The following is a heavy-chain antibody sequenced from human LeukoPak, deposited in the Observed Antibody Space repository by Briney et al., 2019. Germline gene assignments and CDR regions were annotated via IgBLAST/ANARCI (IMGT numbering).Heavy chain of an antibody. D-gene: IGHD6-19*01. V-gene: IGHV4-59*01. CDR1: GGSISSYY. Sequence: SETLSLTCTVSGGSISSYYWSWIRQPPGEGLEWIGYIYYSGSTNYNPSLKSRVTISVDTSKNQFSLKLSSVTAADTAVYYCARDLRDSSGWMYNWFDPWGQGTLVTVSS. J-gene: IGHJ5*02. CDR2: IYYSGST. CDR3: ARDLRDSSGWMYNWFDP.